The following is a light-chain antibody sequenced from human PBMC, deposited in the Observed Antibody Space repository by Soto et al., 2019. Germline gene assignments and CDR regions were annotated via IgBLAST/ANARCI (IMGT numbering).Light chain of an antibody. CDR3: SSYTRSSTLV. CDR2: DVV. V-gene: IGLV2-14*01. J-gene: IGLJ2*01. Sequence: QSALTQPASVSGXPXXXXTXSCTXTXXDVGAYNYVSWYQQHPGKAPKLMIYDVVHRPSGVSNRFSGSKSGNTASLTISGLQAEDGADYYCSSYTRSSTLVFGGGTKVTVL. CDR1: XXDVGAYNY.